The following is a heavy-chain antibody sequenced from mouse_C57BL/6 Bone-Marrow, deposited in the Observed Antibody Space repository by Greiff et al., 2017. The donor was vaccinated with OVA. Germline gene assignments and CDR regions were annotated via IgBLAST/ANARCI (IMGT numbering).Heavy chain of an antibody. CDR2: IYPRSGNT. J-gene: IGHJ1*03. V-gene: IGHV1-81*01. D-gene: IGHD1-1*01. Sequence: VMLVESGAELARPGASVKLSCKASGYTFTSYGISWVKQRTGQGLEWIGEIYPRSGNTYYNEKFKGKATLTADKSSSTAYMELRSLTSEDSAVYFCARYNYYYGSSHWYFDVWGTGTTVTVSS. CDR3: ARYNYYYGSSHWYFDV. CDR1: GYTFTSYG.